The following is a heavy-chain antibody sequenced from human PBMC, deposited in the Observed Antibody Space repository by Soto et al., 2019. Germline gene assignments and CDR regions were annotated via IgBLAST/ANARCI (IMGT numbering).Heavy chain of an antibody. J-gene: IGHJ4*02. D-gene: IGHD2-15*01. Sequence: KVSCKASGGTLSSYTFSWVRQAPGQGLEWMGRVIPNLGVTNYAKKFQGRFTIVVDTSTSTAYMELNSLRYEDTAVYYCARDKGYCSDTSRPDFDYWGQGTLVTVSS. V-gene: IGHV1-69*04. CDR3: ARDKGYCSDTSRPDFDY. CDR1: GGTLSSYT. CDR2: VIPNLGVT.